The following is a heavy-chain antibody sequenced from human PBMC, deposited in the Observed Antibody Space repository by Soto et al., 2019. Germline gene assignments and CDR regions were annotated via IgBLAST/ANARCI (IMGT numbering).Heavy chain of an antibody. CDR3: ARGVGSGSYYNQYNWFDP. J-gene: IGHJ5*02. D-gene: IGHD3-10*01. CDR1: GYTFTNYG. V-gene: IGHV1-18*01. Sequence: ASVKVSCKASGYTFTNYGISWVRQAPGQGLEWMGWISGYNGNTKYAQKLQGRVTMTTGTSTSTAYMELRSLRSDDTAVYYCARGVGSGSYYNQYNWFDPWGQGTLVTVSS. CDR2: ISGYNGNT.